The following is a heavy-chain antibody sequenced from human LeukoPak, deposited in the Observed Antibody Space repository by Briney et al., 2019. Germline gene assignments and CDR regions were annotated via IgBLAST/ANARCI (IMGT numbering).Heavy chain of an antibody. Sequence: GASVKVSCKASGYTFTSYGISWVRQAPGQGLEWMGWISAYNGNTNYAQKLQGRVTMTTDTSTSTAYMELRSLRSDDTAVYYCARSYYDFWSGYPGGYWGQGTLVTVSS. CDR1: GYTFTSYG. J-gene: IGHJ4*02. CDR3: ARSYYDFWSGYPGGY. CDR2: ISAYNGNT. D-gene: IGHD3-3*01. V-gene: IGHV1-18*01.